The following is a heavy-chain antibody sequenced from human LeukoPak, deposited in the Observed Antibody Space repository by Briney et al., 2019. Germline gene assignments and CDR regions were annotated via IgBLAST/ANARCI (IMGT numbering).Heavy chain of an antibody. J-gene: IGHJ4*02. CDR3: AKDRRGVFDF. CDR2: ITGSGDYT. V-gene: IGHV3-23*01. D-gene: IGHD3-10*01. Sequence: GGSLRLSCAASGFTFSIDAMTWVRQAPGKGLEWVSAITGSGDYTYYTDSVEGRVTISRDNSKNTVYLQMNSLRVEDTAVYYCAKDRRGVFDFWGQGTLVTVSS. CDR1: GFTFSIDA.